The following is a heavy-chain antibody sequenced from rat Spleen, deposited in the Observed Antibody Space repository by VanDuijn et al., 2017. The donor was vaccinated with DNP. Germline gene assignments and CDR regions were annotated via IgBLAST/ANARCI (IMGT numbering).Heavy chain of an antibody. CDR3: TRDSGDWYFDF. Sequence: EVQLVESGGGLVQPGRSLKLSCAASGFTFSNYYMAWVRQAPTKGLEWVAAITNSGGGTYYRNSVKGRFTISRDNAKSTLYLQMDSLRSEDTATYFCTRDSGDWYFDFWGPGTMVTVSS. CDR2: ITNSGGGT. J-gene: IGHJ1*01. CDR1: GFTFSNYY. V-gene: IGHV5S23*01. D-gene: IGHD1-1*01.